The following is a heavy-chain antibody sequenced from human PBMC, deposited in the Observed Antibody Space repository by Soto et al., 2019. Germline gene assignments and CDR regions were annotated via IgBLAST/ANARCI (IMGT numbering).Heavy chain of an antibody. V-gene: IGHV3-74*01. J-gene: IGHJ4*02. CDR3: AQIYGSGSYVFDY. D-gene: IGHD3-10*01. CDR1: GFTFSSYW. CDR2: INSDGSST. Sequence: EVQLVESGGGLVQPGGSLRLSCAASGFTFSSYWMHWVRQAPGKGLVWVSRINSDGSSTSYADSVKGRFTISRDNAKNPLYLQMNSLRAEDTAVYYCAQIYGSGSYVFDYWGQGTLVTVSS.